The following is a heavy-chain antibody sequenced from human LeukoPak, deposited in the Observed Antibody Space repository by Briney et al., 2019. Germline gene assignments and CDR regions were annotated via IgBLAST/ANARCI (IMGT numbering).Heavy chain of an antibody. D-gene: IGHD1-26*01. V-gene: IGHV3-23*01. CDR1: GFTFSSYA. J-gene: IGHJ4*02. Sequence: PGGSLRLSCAASGFTFSSYAMSWVRQAPGKGLEWVSANSGSGGSTYYADSVKGRFTISRDNSKNTLYLQMNSLRAEDTAVYYCAKDGGSIVGAHDAYYFDYWGQGTLVTVSS. CDR2: NSGSGGST. CDR3: AKDGGSIVGAHDAYYFDY.